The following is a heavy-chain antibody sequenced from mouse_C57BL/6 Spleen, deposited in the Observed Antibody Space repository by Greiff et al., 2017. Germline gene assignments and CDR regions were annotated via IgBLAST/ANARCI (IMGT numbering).Heavy chain of an antibody. D-gene: IGHD2-2*01. CDR1: GYTFTSYW. J-gene: IGHJ4*01. CDR2: INPSNGGT. CDR3: ARGRGYDVPYAMDY. Sequence: VKVVESGTELVKPGASVKLSCKASGYTFTSYWMHWVKQRPGQGLEWIGNINPSNGGTNYNEKFKSKATLTVDKSYSTAYMQLSSLTSEDSAVYYCARGRGYDVPYAMDYWGQGTSVTVSS. V-gene: IGHV1-53*01.